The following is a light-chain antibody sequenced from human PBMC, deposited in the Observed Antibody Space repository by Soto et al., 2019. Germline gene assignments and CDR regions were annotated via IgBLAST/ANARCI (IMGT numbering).Light chain of an antibody. V-gene: IGKV3-15*01. CDR2: GAS. Sequence: EIVMTPSPATLSVSPVERATLSCRASQSVSSNLAWYQQKPGQAPRLLIYGASTRATGIPARFSGSGSGTEFTLTISSLQSEDFATYYCQQYYSYPGTFGQGTKVDIK. J-gene: IGKJ1*01. CDR3: QQYYSYPGT. CDR1: QSVSSN.